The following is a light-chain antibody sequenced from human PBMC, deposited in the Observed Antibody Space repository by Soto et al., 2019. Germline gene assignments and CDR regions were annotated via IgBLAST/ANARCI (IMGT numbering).Light chain of an antibody. CDR3: QQYGSSPPRT. V-gene: IGKV3-20*01. CDR1: QSVSNDF. Sequence: EIVLTQSPGILSLSPAERSTLSCRASQSVSNDFLAWYQQKPGQAPRLLIYGASTRATDVPDRFSGSGSGADFTLTISRLEPEDFAVYYCQQYGSSPPRTFGQGTKVDIK. CDR2: GAS. J-gene: IGKJ1*01.